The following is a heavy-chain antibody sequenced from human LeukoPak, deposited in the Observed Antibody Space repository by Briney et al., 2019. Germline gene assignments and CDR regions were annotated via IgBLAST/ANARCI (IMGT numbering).Heavy chain of an antibody. CDR1: GGSLKNYY. V-gene: IGHV4-59*12. CDR2: INDNGHS. Sequence: SETLSLTCTVSGGSLKNYYRSWIRQPPGKGLEWIAYINDNGHSGYNPSLESRVTISVDTSKNHFSLRLRSVTAADTAVYYCARESADYVRGSFPDYWGQGILVTVSS. D-gene: IGHD3-16*01. CDR3: ARESADYVRGSFPDY. J-gene: IGHJ4*02.